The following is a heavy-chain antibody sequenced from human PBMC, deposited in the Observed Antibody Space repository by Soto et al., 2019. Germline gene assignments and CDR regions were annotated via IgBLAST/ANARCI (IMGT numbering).Heavy chain of an antibody. J-gene: IGHJ6*03. CDR2: ISSSGSTI. V-gene: IGHV3-11*01. D-gene: IGHD3-10*01. CDR1: GFTFSDYY. CDR3: ARDMGGWFGELWDYYYYYYMDV. Sequence: QVQLVESGGGLVKPGGSLRLSCAASGFTFSDYYMSWIRQAPGKGLEWVSYISSSGSTIYYADSVKGRFTISRDNAKNSLYLQMNRLRAEDTAVYYCARDMGGWFGELWDYYYYYYMDVWGKGTTVTVSS.